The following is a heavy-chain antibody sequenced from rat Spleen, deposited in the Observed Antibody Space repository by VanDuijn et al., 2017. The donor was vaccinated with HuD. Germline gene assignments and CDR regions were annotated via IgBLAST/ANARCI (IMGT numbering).Heavy chain of an antibody. CDR3: ARLDYYYDGYYHSYYFDY. D-gene: IGHD1-12*03. CDR2: ISTSGGST. Sequence: EVQLVESGGGLVQPGRSLKLSCVASGFTFSNYDMAWVRQAPKKGLEWVASISTSGGSTYYRDSVKGRFTVSRDNAKNTQYLQMDSLRSEDTATYYCARLDYYYDGYYHSYYFDYWGQGVMVTVSS. CDR1: GFTFSNYD. J-gene: IGHJ2*01. V-gene: IGHV5S13*01.